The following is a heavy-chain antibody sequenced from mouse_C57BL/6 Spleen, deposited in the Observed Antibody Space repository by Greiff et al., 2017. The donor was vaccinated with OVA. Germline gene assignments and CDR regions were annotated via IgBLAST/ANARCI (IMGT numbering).Heavy chain of an antibody. Sequence: VQLKESGGDLVKPGGSLKLSCAASGFTFSSYGMSWVRQTPDKRLEWVATISSGGSYTYYPDSVKGRFTISRDNAKNTLYLQMSSLKSEDTAMYYCARRNYPYYFDYWGQGTTLTVSS. D-gene: IGHD2-1*01. CDR1: GFTFSSYG. V-gene: IGHV5-6*01. CDR3: ARRNYPYYFDY. CDR2: ISSGGSYT. J-gene: IGHJ2*01.